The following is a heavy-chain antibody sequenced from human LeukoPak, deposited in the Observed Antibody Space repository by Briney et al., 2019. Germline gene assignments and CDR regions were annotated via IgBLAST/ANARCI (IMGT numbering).Heavy chain of an antibody. CDR3: ARVGRCSGGNCPGNWFDP. D-gene: IGHD2-15*01. Sequence: SVKVSCRSSGRPFSIYSISWVPQPSGQAFEWMGGLLPLFCSELYAQKFEGRVTYSADVSTSTAYMELSSLRSEDTAVYYCARVGRCSGGNCPGNWFDPWGQGTLVTVSS. J-gene: IGHJ5*02. CDR1: GRPFSIYS. CDR2: LLPLFCSE. V-gene: IGHV1-69*13.